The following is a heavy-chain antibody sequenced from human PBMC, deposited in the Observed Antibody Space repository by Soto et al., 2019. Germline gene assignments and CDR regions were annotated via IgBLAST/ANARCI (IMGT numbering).Heavy chain of an antibody. V-gene: IGHV1-24*01. CDR1: GYTLTELS. Sequence: GASVKVSCKVSGYTLTELSMHWVRQAPGKGLEWMGGFDPEDGETIYAQKFQGRVTMTEDTSTDTAYMELSSLRSEDTAVYYCATEVRGKGYCSGGSCYRFGYYGMDVWGQGTTVTVSS. CDR3: ATEVRGKGYCSGGSCYRFGYYGMDV. D-gene: IGHD2-15*01. J-gene: IGHJ6*02. CDR2: FDPEDGET.